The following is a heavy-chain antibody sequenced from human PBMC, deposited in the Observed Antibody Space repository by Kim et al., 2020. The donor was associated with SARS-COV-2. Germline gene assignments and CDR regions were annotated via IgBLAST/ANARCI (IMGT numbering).Heavy chain of an antibody. J-gene: IGHJ4*02. CDR1: GFTFSSYG. CDR2: ISYDGSNK. V-gene: IGHV3-30*18. Sequence: GGSLRLSCAASGFTFSSYGMHWVRQAPGKGLEWVAVISYDGSNKYYADSVKGRFTISRDNSKNTLYLQMNSLRAEDTAVYYCANSGGRYSYGWPDYWGQGTLVTVSS. CDR3: ANSGGRYSYGWPDY. D-gene: IGHD5-18*01.